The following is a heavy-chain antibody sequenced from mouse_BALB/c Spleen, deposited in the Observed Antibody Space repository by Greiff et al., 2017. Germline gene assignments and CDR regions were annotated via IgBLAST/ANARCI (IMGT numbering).Heavy chain of an antibody. V-gene: IGHV5-4*02. Sequence: EVQGVESGGGLVKPGGSLKLSCAASGFTFSDYYMYWVRQTPEKRLEWVATISDGGSYTYYPDSVKGRFTISRDNAKNNLYLQMSSLKSEDTAMYYCAREYYYGTRVHYAMDYWGQGTSVTVSS. CDR3: AREYYYGTRVHYAMDY. D-gene: IGHD1-1*01. CDR1: GFTFSDYY. CDR2: ISDGGSYT. J-gene: IGHJ4*01.